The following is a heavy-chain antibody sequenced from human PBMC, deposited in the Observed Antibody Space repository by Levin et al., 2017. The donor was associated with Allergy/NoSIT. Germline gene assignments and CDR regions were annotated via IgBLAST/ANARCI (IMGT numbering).Heavy chain of an antibody. J-gene: IGHJ3*02. Sequence: GGSLRLSCAASGFTFSSYSMNWVRQAPGKGLEWVSSISSSSSYIYYADSVKGRFTISRDNAKNSLYLQMNSLRAEDTAVYYCARSYDSSGYFPQPYDAFDIWGQGTMVTVSS. D-gene: IGHD3-22*01. CDR1: GFTFSSYS. CDR3: ARSYDSSGYFPQPYDAFDI. CDR2: ISSSSSYI. V-gene: IGHV3-21*01.